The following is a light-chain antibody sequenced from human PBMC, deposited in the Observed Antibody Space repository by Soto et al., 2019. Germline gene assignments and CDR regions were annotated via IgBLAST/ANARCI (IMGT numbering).Light chain of an antibody. J-gene: IGKJ1*01. CDR3: QQYGNSPT. CDR2: ETS. CDR1: QSVAAGY. Sequence: EIVFTQSPGTLSLSPGERATLSCRASQSVAAGYFAWYQQKPGQAPRLLIYETSSRTTGIPDRFSGSGSGRDFTLTISRLEPEDFAVYYCQQYGNSPTFGQGTKVDIK. V-gene: IGKV3-20*01.